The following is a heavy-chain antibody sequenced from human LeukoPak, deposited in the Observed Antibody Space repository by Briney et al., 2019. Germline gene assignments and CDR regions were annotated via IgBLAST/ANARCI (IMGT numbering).Heavy chain of an antibody. CDR3: ARVYRDYVFGAFDI. D-gene: IGHD3-16*01. V-gene: IGHV3-48*04. J-gene: IGHJ3*02. CDR1: GLTFSSYS. CDR2: ISSTGSTI. Sequence: GGSLRLSCAASGLTFSSYSMNWVRQAPGKGLEWVSYISSTGSTIYYADSVKGRFTISRDNAKNSLYLQMNSLRVEDTAAYYCARVYRDYVFGAFDIWGQGTMVTVSS.